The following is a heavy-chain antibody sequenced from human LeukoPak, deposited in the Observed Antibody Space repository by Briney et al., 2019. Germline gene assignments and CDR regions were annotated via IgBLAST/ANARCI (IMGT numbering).Heavy chain of an antibody. Sequence: NASETLSLTCTVSGGSISSYYWSWIRQPPGKGLEWIGYISYSGSTNYNPSLKSRAAITVDTSKNQFSLNLRSVTAADTAVYYCARDWNDSSGYGGFEIWGQGTMVTVSS. CDR2: ISYSGST. CDR1: GGSISSYY. J-gene: IGHJ3*02. CDR3: ARDWNDSSGYGGFEI. D-gene: IGHD3-22*01. V-gene: IGHV4-59*01.